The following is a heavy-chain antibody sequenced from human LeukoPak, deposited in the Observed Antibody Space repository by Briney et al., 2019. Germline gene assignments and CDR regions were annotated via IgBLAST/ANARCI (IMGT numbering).Heavy chain of an antibody. CDR1: GGSISSGGYY. D-gene: IGHD3-10*01. CDR3: ARDRWVGITMVRGLDY. J-gene: IGHJ4*02. Sequence: SETLSLTCTVSGGSISSGGYYWSWIRQPPGKGLEWIGSIYYSGTTYYNPSLKSRVAISVDASKNQFSLKLTSVTAADTAMYYCARDRWVGITMVRGLDYWGQGTLVTVSS. V-gene: IGHV4-39*07. CDR2: IYYSGTT.